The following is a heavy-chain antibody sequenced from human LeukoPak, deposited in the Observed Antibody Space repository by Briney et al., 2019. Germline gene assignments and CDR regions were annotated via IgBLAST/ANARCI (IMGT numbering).Heavy chain of an antibody. D-gene: IGHD7-27*01. CDR2: IHSSSSSI. V-gene: IGHV3-48*02. CDR1: GFTFSTYS. CDR3: ARDRLGAGSFDI. Sequence: GGSLTLSCAASGFTFSTYSMNWVRQAPGKGLEWISYIHSSSSSIYYADSVKGRFTISRDNAKNSLYLQMNSLRDEDTAVYYCARDRLGAGSFDIWGQGTMVPVSS. J-gene: IGHJ3*02.